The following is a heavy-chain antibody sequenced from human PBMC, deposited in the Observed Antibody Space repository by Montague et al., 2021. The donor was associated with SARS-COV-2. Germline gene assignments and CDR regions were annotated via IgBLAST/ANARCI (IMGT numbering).Heavy chain of an antibody. D-gene: IGHD5-18*01. CDR2: ISGSGGST. CDR3: AKDTIIQLWLCGYFDY. Sequence: SLRLSCAASGFTFSSYAMSWVRQAPGKGLEWVSAISGSGGSTYYADSVKGRFTISRDNSKNTLYLQMNSLRAEDTAVYYCAKDTIIQLWLCGYFDYWGQGTLVTVSS. V-gene: IGHV3-23*01. CDR1: GFTFSSYA. J-gene: IGHJ4*02.